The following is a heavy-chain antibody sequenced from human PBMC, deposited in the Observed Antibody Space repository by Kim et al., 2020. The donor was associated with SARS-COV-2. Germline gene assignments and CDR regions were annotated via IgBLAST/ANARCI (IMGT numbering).Heavy chain of an antibody. CDR2: IKQDGNQK. CDR1: GFTFSSYW. D-gene: IGHD6-19*01. Sequence: GGSLRLSCAASGFTFSSYWMTWVRQAPGKGLEWAANIKQDGNQKYYVDSVKGRFTISRDNAKNSLYLQMNSLRAEDTAVYYCARDGDLYSSGKDAFDIWG. V-gene: IGHV3-7*01. CDR3: ARDGDLYSSGKDAFDI. J-gene: IGHJ3*02.